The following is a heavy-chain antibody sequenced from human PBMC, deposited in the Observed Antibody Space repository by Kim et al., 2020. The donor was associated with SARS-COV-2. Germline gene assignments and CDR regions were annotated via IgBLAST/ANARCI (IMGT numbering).Heavy chain of an antibody. Sequence: GGSLRLSCAASGFTFSSYAMHWVRQAPGKGLEWVAVISYDGSNKYYADSVKGRFTISRDNSKNTLYLQMNSLRAEDTAVYYCARGLGGPFDYWGQGTLVTVSS. CDR2: ISYDGSNK. J-gene: IGHJ4*02. D-gene: IGHD2-15*01. CDR1: GFTFSSYA. CDR3: ARGLGGPFDY. V-gene: IGHV3-30-3*01.